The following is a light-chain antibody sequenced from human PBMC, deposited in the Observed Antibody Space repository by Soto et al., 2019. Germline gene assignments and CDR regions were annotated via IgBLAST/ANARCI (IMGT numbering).Light chain of an antibody. CDR3: QQYNSYSYT. CDR2: DVS. V-gene: IGKV1-5*01. CDR1: QSISSW. J-gene: IGKJ2*01. Sequence: DIQMTQSPSTLSASVGDRFTITFRASQSISSWLAWYQQKPGKAPKVLIYDVSTLESGVPSRFSGSGSETEFTLTISSLQPDDSATYYCQQYNSYSYTFGQGTKVDIK.